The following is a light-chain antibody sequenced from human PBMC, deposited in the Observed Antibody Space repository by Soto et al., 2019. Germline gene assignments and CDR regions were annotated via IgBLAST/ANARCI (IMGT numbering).Light chain of an antibody. J-gene: IGKJ4*01. V-gene: IGKV3-20*01. Sequence: EIVLTQSPAPLSLSPGERATLSCRASQSVSSFLAWYQQKPGQAPRLLIFGASGRATGIPERFSGSGSGTDFSLTISRLEPEDAAVYYCQQYGSSLLTFGGGTKVDIK. CDR3: QQYGSSLLT. CDR1: QSVSSF. CDR2: GAS.